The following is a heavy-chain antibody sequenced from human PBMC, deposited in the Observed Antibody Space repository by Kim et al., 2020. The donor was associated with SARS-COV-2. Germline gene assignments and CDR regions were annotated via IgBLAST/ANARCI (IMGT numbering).Heavy chain of an antibody. Sequence: GGSLRLSCADSGFTFRTYWMHWVRQAPGKGLLWVSRINGDGSLTTYAESVKGRFIISRDNAKNTLYLQMNSLRAEDTAVYYCVRGLGDYWGQGTLVTVSS. V-gene: IGHV3-74*01. CDR3: VRGLGDY. J-gene: IGHJ4*02. CDR2: INGDGSLT. CDR1: GFTFRTYW. D-gene: IGHD3-3*01.